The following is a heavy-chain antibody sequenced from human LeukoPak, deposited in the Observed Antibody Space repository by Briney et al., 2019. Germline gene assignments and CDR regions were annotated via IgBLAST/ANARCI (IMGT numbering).Heavy chain of an antibody. D-gene: IGHD1-1*01. Sequence: SETLSPTCTVSGGSFSGGSFSSYYWNWIRQPPGKRLEWLAYISSSGSTTYNPSLSSRGTISLDRSKNQFSLNLKSVTAADTAVYYCARMVGGGYYWGYFDYWGQGALVTVSS. CDR1: GGSFSGGSFSSYY. V-gene: IGHV4-4*09. CDR2: ISSSGST. J-gene: IGHJ4*02. CDR3: ARMVGGGYYWGYFDY.